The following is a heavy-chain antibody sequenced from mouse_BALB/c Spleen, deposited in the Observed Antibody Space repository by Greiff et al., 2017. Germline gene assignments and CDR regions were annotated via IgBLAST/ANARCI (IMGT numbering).Heavy chain of an antibody. V-gene: IGHV5-12-2*01. CDR3: ARQRYWYFDV. J-gene: IGHJ1*01. CDR1: GFTFSSYT. CDR2: ISNGGGST. Sequence: EVKVEESGGGLVQPGGSLKLSCAASGFTFSSYTMSWVRQTPEKRLEWVAYISNGGGSTYYPDTVKGRFTISRDNAKNTLYLQMSSLKSEDTAMYYCARQRYWYFDVWGAGTTVTVSS.